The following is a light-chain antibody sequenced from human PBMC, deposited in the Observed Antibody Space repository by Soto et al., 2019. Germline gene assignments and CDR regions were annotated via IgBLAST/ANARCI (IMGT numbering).Light chain of an antibody. J-gene: IGLJ1*01. CDR1: SANIGNNY. Sequence: QSVLTQPPSVSAAPGQKVTISCSGSSANIGNNYVSWYQQLPGTAPKLLIYDNNKRPSGIPDRFSGSKSGTSATLGITGLQTWDEADYYCGTWDSSLIFDVFGTGTKLTVL. CDR2: DNN. CDR3: GTWDSSLIFDV. V-gene: IGLV1-51*01.